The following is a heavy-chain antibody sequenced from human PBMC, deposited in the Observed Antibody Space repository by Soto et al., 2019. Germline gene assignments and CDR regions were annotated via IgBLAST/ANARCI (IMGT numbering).Heavy chain of an antibody. J-gene: IGHJ2*01. CDR1: GGSISNYY. D-gene: IGHD3-3*01. CDR2: IYYTGTT. Sequence: SETLSLTCTVSGGSISNYYWTWIRQPAGKGLEWIGYIYYTGTTDYNPSLNSRVTMSADTSKNQFSLKLTSVTAADTAFYYCTRAYFDFSRGYSPYWYFDLWGRGTLVTVSS. CDR3: TRAYFDFSRGYSPYWYFDL. V-gene: IGHV4-59*01.